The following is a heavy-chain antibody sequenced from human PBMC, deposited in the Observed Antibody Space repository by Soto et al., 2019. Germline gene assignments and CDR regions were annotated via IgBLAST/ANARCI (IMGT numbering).Heavy chain of an antibody. CDR1: GFTFSNAW. J-gene: IGHJ6*02. D-gene: IGHD2-15*01. CDR3: TTGGYCSGGSCYPPYYYYYGMDV. V-gene: IGHV3-15*01. CDR2: IKSKTDGGTT. Sequence: EVPLVESGGGLVKPGGSLRLSCAASGFTFSNAWMSWVRQAPGKGLEWFGRIKSKTDGGTTDYAATVKGRFTISRDDSKNTLYLQMNSLKTEDTAVYYCTTGGYCSGGSCYPPYYYYYGMDVWGQGTKVTVSS.